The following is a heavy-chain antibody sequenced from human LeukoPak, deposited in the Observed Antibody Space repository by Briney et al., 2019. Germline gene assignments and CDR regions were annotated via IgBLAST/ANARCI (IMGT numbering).Heavy chain of an antibody. J-gene: IGHJ4*02. CDR2: ISAYNGNT. CDR3: ARIYIDSGYDPRSDY. Sequence: GASVKVSCKASGYTFTSYGISWVRQAPGQGLEWMGWISAYNGNTNYAQKLQGRVTMTTDTSTSTAYMELRSLRSDDTAVYYCARIYIDSGYDPRSDYWGQGTLVTVSS. V-gene: IGHV1-18*01. D-gene: IGHD5-12*01. CDR1: GYTFTSYG.